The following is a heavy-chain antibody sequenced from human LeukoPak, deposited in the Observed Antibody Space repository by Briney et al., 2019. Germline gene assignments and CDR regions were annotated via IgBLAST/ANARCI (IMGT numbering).Heavy chain of an antibody. CDR3: VTDWPVW. D-gene: IGHD3-16*01. CDR2: ISDNNSNI. CDR1: GLSFSNFG. J-gene: IGHJ4*02. Sequence: GGSLRLSCAASGLSFSNFGFHWARQAPGKGLEWVSYISDNNSNIHYADSVRARFTISRDNAKNSLFLQMNSLSAENTAVYFFVTDWPVWWGQGTLVTVSS. V-gene: IGHV3-48*01.